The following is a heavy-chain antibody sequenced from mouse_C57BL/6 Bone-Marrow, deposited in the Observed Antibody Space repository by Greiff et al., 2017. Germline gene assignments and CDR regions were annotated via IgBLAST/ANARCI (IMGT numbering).Heavy chain of an antibody. CDR1: GYTFTNYW. D-gene: IGHD2-3*01. CDR2: IYPGGGYT. V-gene: IGHV1-63*01. CDR3: ARFDDGYLDY. Sequence: VKLMESGAELVRPGTSVKMSCKASGYTFTNYWIGWAKQRPGHGLEWIGDIYPGGGYTNYNEKFKGKATLTADKSSSTAYMQFSSLTSEDSAIYYCARFDDGYLDYWGQGTTLTVSS. J-gene: IGHJ2*01.